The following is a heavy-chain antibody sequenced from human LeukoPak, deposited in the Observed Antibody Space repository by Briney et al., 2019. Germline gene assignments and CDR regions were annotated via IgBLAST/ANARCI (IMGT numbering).Heavy chain of an antibody. D-gene: IGHD3-10*01. CDR2: IYYSGST. J-gene: IGHJ4*02. CDR1: GGSISSYY. V-gene: IGHV4-59*01. Sequence: SETLSLTCTVSGGSISSYYWSWIRQPPGKGLEWIGYIYYSGSTNYNPSLKSRVTISVDTSKNQFSLKLSSVTAADTAVYYCARAGSYMGSGSRWGQGTLVTVSS. CDR3: ARAGSYMGSGSR.